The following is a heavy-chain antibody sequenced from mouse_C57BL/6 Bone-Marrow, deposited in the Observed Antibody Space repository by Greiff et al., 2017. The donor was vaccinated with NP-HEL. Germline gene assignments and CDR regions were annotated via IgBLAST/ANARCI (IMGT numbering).Heavy chain of an antibody. CDR1: GYSITSDY. J-gene: IGHJ4*01. V-gene: IGHV3-8*01. CDR2: ISSRGST. D-gene: IGHD2-2*01. CDR3: SRSPSWLRRNYYAMDY. Sequence: EVQRVESGPGLAKPSQTLSLTCSVTGYSITSDYWNWIRKFPGNKLEYMGYISSRGSTYYHPSLKSRISITRDTSKNQYYLQLNSGTTEDTATYYCSRSPSWLRRNYYAMDYWGQGTAVTVSS.